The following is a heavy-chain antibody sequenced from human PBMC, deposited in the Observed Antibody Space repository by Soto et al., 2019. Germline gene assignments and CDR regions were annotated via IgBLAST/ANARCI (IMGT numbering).Heavy chain of an antibody. CDR3: ARVPTGKYGVWNY. Sequence: EEQLVESGGGLVQPGGSLRLSCAASGFTFSSYWMHWVRQAPGKGLVWVSRINPGGSITAYADSVKGRFTISRDSATNTLYLQMNSLRGDDTAVYYCARVPTGKYGVWNYWGQGTLVTVSS. CDR2: INPGGSIT. V-gene: IGHV3-74*01. D-gene: IGHD2-8*01. J-gene: IGHJ4*02. CDR1: GFTFSSYW.